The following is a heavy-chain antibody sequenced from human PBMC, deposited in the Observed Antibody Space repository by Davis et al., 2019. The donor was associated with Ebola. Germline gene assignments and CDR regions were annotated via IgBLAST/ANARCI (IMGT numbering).Heavy chain of an antibody. CDR1: GYTFTSYY. J-gene: IGHJ6*04. V-gene: IGHV7-4-1*02. Sequence: AASVKVSCKASGYTFTSYYMHWVRQAPGQGLQWMGWINFNTGSPTYAQGFTGRFVFSFDTSVSTAYLQISSLKAEDSAIYYCARSSYSWYFSGMDVWGKGTMVTVSS. CDR3: ARSSYSWYFSGMDV. D-gene: IGHD6-13*01. CDR2: INFNTGSP.